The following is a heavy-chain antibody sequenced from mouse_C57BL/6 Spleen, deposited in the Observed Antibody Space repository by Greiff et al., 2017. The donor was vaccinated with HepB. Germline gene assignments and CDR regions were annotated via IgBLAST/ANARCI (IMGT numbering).Heavy chain of an antibody. CDR2: INPNNGGT. V-gene: IGHV1-26*01. CDR1: GYTFTDYY. CDR3: ARGMGGYDGGDYAMDY. Sequence: EVQLQQSGPELVKPGASVKISCKASGYTFTDYYMNWVKQSHGKSLEWIGDINPNNGGTSYNQKFKGKATLTVDKSSSTAYMELRSLTSEDSAVYYCARGMGGYDGGDYAMDYWGQGTSVTVSS. J-gene: IGHJ4*01. D-gene: IGHD2-2*01.